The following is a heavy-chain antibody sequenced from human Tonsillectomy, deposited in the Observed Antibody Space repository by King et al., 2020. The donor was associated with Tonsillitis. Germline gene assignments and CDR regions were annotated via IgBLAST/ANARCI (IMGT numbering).Heavy chain of an antibody. CDR2: ISAYNGNT. CDR3: ARDCSGGSCYPYYYYYGMDV. J-gene: IGHJ6*02. V-gene: IGHV1-18*01. CDR1: GYTFTSYG. Sequence: LVQSGAEVKKPGASVKVSCKASGYTFTSYGISWVRQAPGQWLEWMGWISAYNGNTNYAQKLQGRVTMTTDTSTSTAYMELRSLRSDDTAVYYCARDCSGGSCYPYYYYYGMDVWGQGTTVTVSS. D-gene: IGHD2-15*01.